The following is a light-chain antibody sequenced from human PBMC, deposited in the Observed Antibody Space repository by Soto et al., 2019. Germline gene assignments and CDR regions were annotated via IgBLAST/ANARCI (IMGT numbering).Light chain of an antibody. CDR1: SSDVAGYDY. CDR3: CSFEGSFYV. J-gene: IGLJ1*01. V-gene: IGLV2-11*01. CDR2: DVN. Sequence: QSALTQPRSVSGSPGQSVAISCTGTSSDVAGYDYVSWYQQHPGKAPKLMIYDVNKRPSGVPDRFSGSKSGNTASLTISGLQAEDEADYYCCSFEGSFYVFGDRTKVTV.